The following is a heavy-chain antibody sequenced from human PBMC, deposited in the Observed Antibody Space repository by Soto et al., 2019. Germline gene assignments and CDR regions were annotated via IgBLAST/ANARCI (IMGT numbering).Heavy chain of an antibody. V-gene: IGHV3-30*03. CDR1: GFTFSNYG. D-gene: IGHD3-22*01. Sequence: QVQLVESGGDVVQPGRSLRLSCTASGFTFSNYGMHWVRQAPGKGLEWVATVSSEGSNQHHGQSMKCRVTISRDNTKNTLHLKMIILIPQNTAVYYCATDKHHSDSSGSNHWGQGCMVTVSS. CDR3: ATDKHHSDSSGSNH. J-gene: IGHJ5*02. CDR2: VSSEGSNQ.